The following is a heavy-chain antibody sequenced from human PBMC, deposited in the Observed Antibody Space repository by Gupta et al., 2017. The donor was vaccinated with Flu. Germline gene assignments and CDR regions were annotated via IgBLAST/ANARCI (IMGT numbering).Heavy chain of an antibody. V-gene: IGHV4-30-4*01. CDR3: AKTGRTSWFDP. Sequence: YYTGSTYYNPSLKNRVTISVDTSKSQFSLKLNSVTAADTAVYYCAKTGRTSWFDPWGQGSLVTVS. CDR2: YYTGST. J-gene: IGHJ5*02. D-gene: IGHD3-9*01.